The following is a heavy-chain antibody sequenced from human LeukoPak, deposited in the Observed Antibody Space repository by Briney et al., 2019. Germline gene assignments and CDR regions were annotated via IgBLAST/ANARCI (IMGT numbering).Heavy chain of an antibody. J-gene: IGHJ6*03. CDR1: GYTFTGYY. Sequence: GASVKVSCKASGYTFTGYYMHWVRQAPGQGLGWRGWINLKSGGTNYAQKFQGWVTMTRDTSISTAYMELSRLRSDDTAVYYCARGTRAVAGPYYYYYMDVWGKGTTVTVSS. V-gene: IGHV1-2*04. D-gene: IGHD6-19*01. CDR3: ARGTRAVAGPYYYYYMDV. CDR2: INLKSGGT.